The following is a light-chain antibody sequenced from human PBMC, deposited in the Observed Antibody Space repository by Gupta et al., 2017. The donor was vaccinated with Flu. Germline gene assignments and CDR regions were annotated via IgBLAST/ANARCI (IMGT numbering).Light chain of an antibody. V-gene: IGKV3-20*01. CDR1: QSVTSSY. J-gene: IGKJ4*01. CDR2: GAS. Sequence: EIVFTQSPGTLSLSPGERATLSCRASQSVTSSYLAWYQQTPGQAPRLLIYGASSRATGIPDRFSGSGSGTDFTLTISRLEPEDFAVYYCQQYGSSPFLTFGGGTKVEIK. CDR3: QQYGSSPFLT.